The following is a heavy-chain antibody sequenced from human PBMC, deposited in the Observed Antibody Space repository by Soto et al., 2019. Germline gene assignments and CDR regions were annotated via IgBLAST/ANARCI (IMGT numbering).Heavy chain of an antibody. Sequence: ASVKVSCKASGYTFTSYDINWVRQATGQGLEWMGWMNPNSGNTGYAQKFQGRVTMTRNTSISTAYMELSSLRSEDTAVYYCARGGRITMVRGPDLWAFDIWGQGTMVTVSS. CDR1: GYTFTSYD. CDR2: MNPNSGNT. CDR3: ARGGRITMVRGPDLWAFDI. V-gene: IGHV1-8*01. D-gene: IGHD3-10*01. J-gene: IGHJ3*02.